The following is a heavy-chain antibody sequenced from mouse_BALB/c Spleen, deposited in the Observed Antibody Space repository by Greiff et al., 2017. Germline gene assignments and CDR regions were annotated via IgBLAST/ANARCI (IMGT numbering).Heavy chain of an antibody. D-gene: IGHD2-1*01. J-gene: IGHJ1*01. Sequence: EVQVVESGGGLVQPGGSLKLSCAASGFTFSSYTMSWVRQTPEKRLEWVAYISNGGGSTYYPDTVKGRFTISRDNAKNTLYLQMSSLKSEDTAMYYCARHDGNYWYFDVWGAGTTVTVSS. CDR1: GFTFSSYT. CDR2: ISNGGGST. V-gene: IGHV5-12-2*01. CDR3: ARHDGNYWYFDV.